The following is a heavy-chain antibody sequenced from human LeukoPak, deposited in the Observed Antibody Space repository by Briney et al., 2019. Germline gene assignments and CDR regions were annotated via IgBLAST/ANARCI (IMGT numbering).Heavy chain of an antibody. D-gene: IGHD2-2*02. V-gene: IGHV3-23*01. CDR3: AKSRSSSSTSCYNY. CDR2: ISGSGAST. CDR1: GFTFSSCG. Sequence: GGSLRLSCAASGFTFSSCGMHWVRQAPGKGLEWVSAISGSGASTYYADSVKDRFTLSRDDSKNTLYLQMNSLRAEDTAVYYCAKSRSSSSTSCYNYWGQGTLVTVSS. J-gene: IGHJ4*02.